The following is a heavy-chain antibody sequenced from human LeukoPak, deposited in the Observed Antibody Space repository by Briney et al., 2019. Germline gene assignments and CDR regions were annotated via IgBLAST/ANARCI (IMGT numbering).Heavy chain of an antibody. CDR2: ISYDGSNK. CDR1: GFTFSSYG. V-gene: IGHV3-30*18. J-gene: IGHJ4*02. CDR3: AKDLEPYYYGPGTADY. Sequence: GGSLRLSCAASGFTFSSYGMHWVRQAPGKGLEWVAVISYDGSNKYYADSVKGRFTISRDNSKNTLYLQMNSLRAEDTAVYYCAKDLEPYYYGPGTADYWGQGTLVTVSS. D-gene: IGHD3-10*01.